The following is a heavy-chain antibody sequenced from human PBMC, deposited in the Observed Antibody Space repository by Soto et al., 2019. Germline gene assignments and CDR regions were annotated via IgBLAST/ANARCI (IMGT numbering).Heavy chain of an antibody. CDR1: GGTFSSYA. D-gene: IGHD3-22*01. Sequence: ASVNICCKASGGTFSSYAISLVRQAPGQGHEWMGGIIPIFGTANYAQKFQGRVTITADESTSTAYMELSSLRSEDTAVYYCARYDSSGYYLFDYWGQGTLVTVS. CDR3: ARYDSSGYYLFDY. V-gene: IGHV1-69*01. J-gene: IGHJ4*02. CDR2: IIPIFGTA.